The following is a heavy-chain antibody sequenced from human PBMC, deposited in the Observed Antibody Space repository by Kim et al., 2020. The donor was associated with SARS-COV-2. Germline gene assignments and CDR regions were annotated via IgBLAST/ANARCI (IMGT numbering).Heavy chain of an antibody. J-gene: IGHJ4*02. V-gene: IGHV1-18*01. CDR3: ARDHAVTTYYY. D-gene: IGHD4-17*01. CDR2: T. Sequence: TNYAQKLQGRVTMTTDTSTSTAYMELRSLRSDDTAVYYCARDHAVTTYYYWGQGTLVTVSS.